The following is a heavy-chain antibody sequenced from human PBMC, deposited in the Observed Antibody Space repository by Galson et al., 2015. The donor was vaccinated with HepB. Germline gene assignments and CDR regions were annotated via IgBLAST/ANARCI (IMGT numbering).Heavy chain of an antibody. CDR2: IYHSGST. D-gene: IGHD3-16*02. CDR3: ARLAPGVIQGSEYFQH. Sequence: ETLSLTCAVSGGSISSSNWWSWVRQPPGKGLEWIGEIYHSGSTNYNPSLKSRVTISVDKSKNQFSLKLSSVTAADPAVYYCARLAPGVIQGSEYFQHWGQGTLVTVSS. J-gene: IGHJ1*01. CDR1: GGSISSSNW. V-gene: IGHV4-4*02.